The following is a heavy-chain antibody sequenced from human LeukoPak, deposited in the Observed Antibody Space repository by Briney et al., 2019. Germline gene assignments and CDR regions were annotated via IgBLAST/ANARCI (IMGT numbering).Heavy chain of an antibody. D-gene: IGHD6-13*01. CDR1: GYIFTSYD. V-gene: IGHV1-8*01. J-gene: IGHJ3*02. CDR3: ARGNRLYSSSWSSLPFDI. CDR2: TNPISGYT. Sequence: ASVKVSCKASGYIFTSYDINWVRQATGQGLEWMGWTNPISGYTGSAQKFQGRVTMTRNTSISTAYLELSSLRSDDTAVYYCARGNRLYSSSWSSLPFDIWGQGTMATVSS.